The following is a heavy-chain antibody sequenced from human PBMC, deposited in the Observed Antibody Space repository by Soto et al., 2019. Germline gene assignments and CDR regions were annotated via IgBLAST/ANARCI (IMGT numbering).Heavy chain of an antibody. D-gene: IGHD3-16*02. J-gene: IGHJ5*02. V-gene: IGHV3-15*01. Sequence: GGSLRLSCAASGFTFSNAWMSWVRQAPGKGLEWVGRIKSKTDGGTTDYAAPVKGRFTISRDDSKNTLYLQMNSLKTEDTAVYYCTTDPEGYDYIWGSYRSSSTKQKNWFDPWGQGTLVTVSS. CDR2: IKSKTDGGTT. CDR3: TTDPEGYDYIWGSYRSSSTKQKNWFDP. CDR1: GFTFSNAW.